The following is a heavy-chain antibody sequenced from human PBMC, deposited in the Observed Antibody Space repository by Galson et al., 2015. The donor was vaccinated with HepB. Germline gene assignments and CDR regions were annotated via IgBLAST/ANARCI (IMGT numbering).Heavy chain of an antibody. J-gene: IGHJ4*02. Sequence: SLRLSCAASGFIFSDYYMTWIRQAPGKGLEWVSYISGSGDTIYYADSMRGRFTISRDNAKNSLYLQMNSLRAEDTAVYYCARTPPRHWSDDYWGQGTLVTVSS. CDR1: GFIFSDYY. CDR3: ARTPPRHWSDDY. D-gene: IGHD1-1*01. CDR2: ISGSGDTI. V-gene: IGHV3-11*01.